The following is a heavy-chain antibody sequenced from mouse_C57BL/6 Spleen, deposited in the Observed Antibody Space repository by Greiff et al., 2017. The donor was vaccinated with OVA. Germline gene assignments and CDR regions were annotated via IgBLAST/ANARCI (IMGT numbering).Heavy chain of an antibody. Sequence: EVHLVESGAELVRPGASVKLSCTASGFNIKDDYMHWVKQRPEQGLEWIGWIDPENGDTEYASKFQGKATITADTSSNTAYLQLSSLTSEDTAVYYCTPYGNSPFAYWGQGTLVTVSA. J-gene: IGHJ3*01. D-gene: IGHD2-1*01. CDR3: TPYGNSPFAY. CDR2: IDPENGDT. V-gene: IGHV14-4*01. CDR1: GFNIKDDY.